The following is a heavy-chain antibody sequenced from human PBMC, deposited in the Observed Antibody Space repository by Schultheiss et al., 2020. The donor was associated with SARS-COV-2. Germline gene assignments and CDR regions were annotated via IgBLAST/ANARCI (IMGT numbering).Heavy chain of an antibody. CDR2: ISSSGSTI. Sequence: GESLKISCAASGFTFSDYYMSWIRQAPGKGLEWVSYISSSGSTIYYADSVKGRFTISRDNAKNSLYLQMNSLRAEDTAVYYCARDRGYCSSTSCYLFDYWGQGTLVTVSS. D-gene: IGHD2-2*01. CDR3: ARDRGYCSSTSCYLFDY. J-gene: IGHJ4*02. V-gene: IGHV3-11*01. CDR1: GFTFSDYY.